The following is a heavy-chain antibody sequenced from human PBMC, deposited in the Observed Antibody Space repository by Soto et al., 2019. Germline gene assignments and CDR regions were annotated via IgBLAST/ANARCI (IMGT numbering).Heavy chain of an antibody. CDR3: AKTGHYDFWSGYYTGMDV. Sequence: GGSLRLSCAASGFTFSSYAMSWVRQAPGKGLEWVSAISGSGGSTYYADSVKGRFTIPRDNSKNTLYLQMNSLRAEDTAVYYCAKTGHYDFWSGYYTGMDVWGQGTTVTVSS. D-gene: IGHD3-3*01. CDR1: GFTFSSYA. J-gene: IGHJ6*02. V-gene: IGHV3-23*01. CDR2: ISGSGGST.